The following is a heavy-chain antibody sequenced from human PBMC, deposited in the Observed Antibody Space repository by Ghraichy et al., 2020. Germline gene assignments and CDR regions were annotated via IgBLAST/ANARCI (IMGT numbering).Heavy chain of an antibody. D-gene: IGHD5-24*01. CDR1: GGSTSSSSYY. V-gene: IGHV4-39*02. CDR2: IYYSGST. J-gene: IGHJ4*02. CDR3: ARIRDGYNGGGYFDY. Sequence: SETLSLTCTVSGGSTSSSSYYWGWIRQPPGKGLEWIGSIYYSGSTYYKPSLKSRVTISVDTSKDHFSLKLSSVTATDTAVYYCARIRDGYNGGGYFDYWGQGTLVTVSS.